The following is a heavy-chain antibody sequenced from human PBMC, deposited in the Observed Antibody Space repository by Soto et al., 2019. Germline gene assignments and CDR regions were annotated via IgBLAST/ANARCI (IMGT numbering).Heavy chain of an antibody. CDR2: IIPIFGTA. J-gene: IGHJ6*02. CDR3: ARDPLRYVYYYGMDV. CDR1: GGTFSSYA. D-gene: IGHD1-1*01. Sequence: QVQLVQSGAEVKKPGSSVKVSCKASGGTFSSYAISWVRQAPGQGLEWMGGIIPIFGTANYAQKFQGRVTIXXDXSMXTAYVELSSLRSEDTAVYYCARDPLRYVYYYGMDVWGQGTTVTVSS. V-gene: IGHV1-69*14.